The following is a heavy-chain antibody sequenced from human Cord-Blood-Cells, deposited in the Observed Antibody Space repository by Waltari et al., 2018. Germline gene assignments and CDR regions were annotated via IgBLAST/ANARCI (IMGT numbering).Heavy chain of an antibody. CDR3: ARGGNGGNSNWYFDL. CDR2: INAGNGNT. J-gene: IGHJ2*01. CDR1: GYTFTSYA. V-gene: IGHV1-3*01. Sequence: QVQLVQSGAEVKKPGASVKVSCKASGYTFTSYAMHWVRQAPGQRLEWMGWINAGNGNTKYSQKFQGRVTITRDTSASTVYMELSSLRSEDTAVYYCARGGNGGNSNWYFDLWGRGTLVTVSS. D-gene: IGHD2-21*02.